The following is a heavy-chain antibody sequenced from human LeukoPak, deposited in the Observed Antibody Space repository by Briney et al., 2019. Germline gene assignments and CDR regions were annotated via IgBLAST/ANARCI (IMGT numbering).Heavy chain of an antibody. CDR3: ARGTSSSWHNAGAY. Sequence: GASVNVSCKASGYTFTSFYMHWVRQAPGQGLEWMGIINPTTGNTNYAQTFQGRVNMTSDTSTSTVYMELSSLRSDDTAVYYCARGTSSSWHNAGAYWGQGTLVTVSS. D-gene: IGHD6-13*01. V-gene: IGHV1-46*01. J-gene: IGHJ4*02. CDR2: INPTTGNT. CDR1: GYTFTSFY.